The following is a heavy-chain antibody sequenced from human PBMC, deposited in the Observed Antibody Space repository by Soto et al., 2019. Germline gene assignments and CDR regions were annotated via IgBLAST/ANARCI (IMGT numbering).Heavy chain of an antibody. D-gene: IGHD1-26*01. V-gene: IGHV6-1*01. Sequence: KQSPTLSLTCAISGDSVSSNSAAWNWIRQSPSRGLEWLGRTYYRSKWYNDYAVSVKSRITINPDTSKNQFSLQLNSVTPEDTAVYYCARVHGTDSGSYWAFDYWGQGTLVTVSS. J-gene: IGHJ4*02. CDR3: ARVHGTDSGSYWAFDY. CDR1: GDSVSSNSAA. CDR2: TYYRSKWYN.